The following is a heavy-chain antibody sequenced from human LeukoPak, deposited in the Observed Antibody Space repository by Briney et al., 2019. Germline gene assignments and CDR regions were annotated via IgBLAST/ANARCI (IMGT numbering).Heavy chain of an antibody. CDR3: ASYWYGTSFAFDN. V-gene: IGHV3-30-3*01. Sequence: HPGGSLRLALTASGFMLRSYVRPGVRQAPGKGLEGVAAISYEGSNKYYADSVKARFPIPRDISKNTLHLQMNSLRAEDTALYYYASYWYGTSFAFDNWGRGAMVTVSS. D-gene: IGHD1-1*01. CDR2: ISYEGSNK. J-gene: IGHJ3*02. CDR1: GFMLRSYV.